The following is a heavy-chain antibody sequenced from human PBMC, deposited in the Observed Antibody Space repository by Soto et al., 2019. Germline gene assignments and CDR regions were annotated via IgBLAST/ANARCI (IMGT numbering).Heavy chain of an antibody. J-gene: IGHJ4*02. V-gene: IGHV4-59*08. CDR2: IYYSGST. CDR1: AGSMDSYF. D-gene: IGHD6-6*01. Sequence: SETLSLTCTVSAGSMDSYFWSWIRQTPDKGLEWIGSIYYSGSTNYNPSLQGRVTMSIDTSKNHFSLRLNSVTATDTAVYYCARHWAELFPFAYWGQGALVTVSS. CDR3: ARHWAELFPFAY.